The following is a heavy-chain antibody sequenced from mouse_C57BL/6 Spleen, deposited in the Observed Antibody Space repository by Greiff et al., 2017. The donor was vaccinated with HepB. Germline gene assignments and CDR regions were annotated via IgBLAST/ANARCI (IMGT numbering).Heavy chain of an antibody. Sequence: VQLQQPGAELVKPGASVKMSCKASGYTFTSYWITWVKQRPGQGLEWIGDIYPGSGSTNYNEKFKSKATLTVDTSSSTAYMQLSSLTSEDSAVYYCAREGTNWDYFDYWGQGTTLTVSS. D-gene: IGHD4-1*01. CDR2: IYPGSGST. CDR3: AREGTNWDYFDY. CDR1: GYTFTSYW. J-gene: IGHJ2*01. V-gene: IGHV1-55*01.